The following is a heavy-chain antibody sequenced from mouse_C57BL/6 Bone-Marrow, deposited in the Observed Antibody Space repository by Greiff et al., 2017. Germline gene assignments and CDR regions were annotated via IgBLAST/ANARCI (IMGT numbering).Heavy chain of an antibody. CDR1: GFSFTSYA. Sequence: VQLQQSGPGLVAPSQSLYISCTVSGFSFTSYAISWVRQPPGKGLEWLGVIWTGGGTNYNSALKSRLSISTDNSKSKAFLKRNSLHTDDTASYYGAGGGYGSRSWFAYWGQGTLVTVSA. D-gene: IGHD1-1*01. J-gene: IGHJ3*01. CDR3: AGGGYGSRSWFAY. CDR2: IWTGGGT. V-gene: IGHV2-9-1*01.